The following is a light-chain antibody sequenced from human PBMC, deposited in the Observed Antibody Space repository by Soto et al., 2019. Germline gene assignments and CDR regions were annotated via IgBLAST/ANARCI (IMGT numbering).Light chain of an antibody. J-gene: IGKJ4*01. Sequence: DIVMTQTPLSLSVTPGQAASISCKSSQSLLHSDGKTYLYWYLQKSGQPPQLLIYEVSNRFSGVPDRFSGRGSGTEFTRQISRVEAEDVGTYFCMQGLQIPLTVGGGTKVEIK. CDR2: EVS. CDR1: QSLLHSDGKTY. V-gene: IGKV2D-29*01. CDR3: MQGLQIPLT.